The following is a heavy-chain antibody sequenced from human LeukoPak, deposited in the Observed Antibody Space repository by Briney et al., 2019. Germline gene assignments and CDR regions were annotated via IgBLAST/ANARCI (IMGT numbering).Heavy chain of an antibody. Sequence: SETLSLTCTVPGGSISSYYWSWIRQPPGKGLEWVCYIYYSGSTYYNPSLKSRVTISVDTSKNQFSLNLTSVTAADTAVYYCARAMSIAARLQTIFDYWGQGTLVTVSS. CDR2: IYYSGST. J-gene: IGHJ4*02. CDR3: ARAMSIAARLQTIFDY. V-gene: IGHV4-59*08. CDR1: GGSISSYY. D-gene: IGHD6-6*01.